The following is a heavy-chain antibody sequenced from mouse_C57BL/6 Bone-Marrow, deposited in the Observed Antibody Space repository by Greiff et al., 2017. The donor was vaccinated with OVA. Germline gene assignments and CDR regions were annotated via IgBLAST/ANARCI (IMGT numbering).Heavy chain of an antibody. D-gene: IGHD2-3*01. V-gene: IGHV1-80*01. J-gene: IGHJ3*01. Sequence: VQLVESGAELVKPGASVKISCKASGYAFSSYWMNWVKQRPGKGLEWIGQIYPGDGDTNYNGKFKGKATLTADKSSSTAYMQLSSLTSEDSAVYFCARSMGRKWFAYWGQGTLVTVSA. CDR3: ARSMGRKWFAY. CDR2: IYPGDGDT. CDR1: GYAFSSYW.